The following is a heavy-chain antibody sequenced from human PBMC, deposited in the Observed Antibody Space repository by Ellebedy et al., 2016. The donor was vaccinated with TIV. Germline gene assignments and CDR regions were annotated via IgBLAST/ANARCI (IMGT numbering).Heavy chain of an antibody. J-gene: IGHJ4*02. D-gene: IGHD1-26*01. V-gene: IGHV1-2*02. CDR3: ARVGFDGTYAGIDY. Sequence: AASVKVSCKGFGYTFSDNYIHWVRQAPGQGLEWMAWINPNTGATNYAENFQGRVTMTRDASLSTVYMELSRLTGDDPAVDYCARVGFDGTYAGIDYWGQGTLVTVSS. CDR1: GYTFSDNY. CDR2: INPNTGAT.